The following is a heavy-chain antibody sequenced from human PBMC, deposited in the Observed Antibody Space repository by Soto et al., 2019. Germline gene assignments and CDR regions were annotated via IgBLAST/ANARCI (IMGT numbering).Heavy chain of an antibody. D-gene: IGHD6-13*01. V-gene: IGHV1-18*01. J-gene: IGHJ4*02. Sequence: SVKVSFKASRYTFTSYGISWVRQAPGQGLEWMAWINTYNGNTKYAEKFLGRVTVTTDTSTATAYMEVRSLTSDDTAVFYCARVGVGLAAPRVWPYWGQGTPVTVSS. CDR2: INTYNGNT. CDR3: ARVGVGLAAPRVWPY. CDR1: RYTFTSYG.